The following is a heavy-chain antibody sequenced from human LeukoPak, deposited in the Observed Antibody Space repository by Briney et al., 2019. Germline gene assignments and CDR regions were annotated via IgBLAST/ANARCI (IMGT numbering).Heavy chain of an antibody. D-gene: IGHD7-27*01. Sequence: SETLSLTCTVSGYSISSGYYWGWIRPPPGKGLEWIGTMYDSGSTNYNPSLKSPLPISVDTSKNQFSLKLSSVTAPDTAVYFCARGFRGDNFDYRGQGTLVTVSS. J-gene: IGHJ4*02. CDR1: GYSISSGYY. V-gene: IGHV4-38-2*02. CDR3: ARGFRGDNFDY. CDR2: MYDSGST.